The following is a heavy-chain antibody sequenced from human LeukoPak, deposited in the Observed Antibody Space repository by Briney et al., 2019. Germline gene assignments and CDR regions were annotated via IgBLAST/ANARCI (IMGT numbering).Heavy chain of an antibody. J-gene: IGHJ6*02. Sequence: GGSLRLSCAASGFTFSSYAMHWVRQAPGKGLEWVAVISYDGSNKYYADSVKGRFTISRDNSKNTLYLQMNSLRAEDTAVYYCARHTKKITMIVVVMDRRAGDYYGIDVWGQGTTVTVSS. CDR3: ARHTKKITMIVVVMDRRAGDYYGIDV. CDR2: ISYDGSNK. CDR1: GFTFSSYA. V-gene: IGHV3-30-3*01. D-gene: IGHD3-22*01.